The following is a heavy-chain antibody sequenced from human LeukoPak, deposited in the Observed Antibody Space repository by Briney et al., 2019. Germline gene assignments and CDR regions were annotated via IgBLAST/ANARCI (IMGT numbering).Heavy chain of an antibody. J-gene: IGHJ4*02. CDR2: INPNSGGT. D-gene: IGHD5-24*01. CDR1: GYTFTGYY. CDR3: AGGGHGYNFWVY. Sequence: ASVKVSCKASGYTFTGYYMHWVRQAPGQGLEWMGCINPNSGGTNYAQKFQGRVTMTRDTSISTAYMDLSRLISDDTAVYYCAGGGHGYNFWVYWGQGTLVTVSS. V-gene: IGHV1-2*02.